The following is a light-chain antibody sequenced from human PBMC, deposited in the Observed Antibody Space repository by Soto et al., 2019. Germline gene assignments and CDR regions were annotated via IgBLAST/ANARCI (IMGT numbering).Light chain of an antibody. V-gene: IGKV3-20*01. CDR2: DVS. CDR1: QSVSSNY. J-gene: IGKJ1*01. CDR3: QQYGISPT. Sequence: EIVLTQSPGTLSLFPGERATLSCRASQSVSSNYLAWYQQKPGQAPRLLIYDVSSRATGIPDRFSGSGSGTDFTLTISRLEPVDFAVYYCQQYGISPTFGQGTKVEIK.